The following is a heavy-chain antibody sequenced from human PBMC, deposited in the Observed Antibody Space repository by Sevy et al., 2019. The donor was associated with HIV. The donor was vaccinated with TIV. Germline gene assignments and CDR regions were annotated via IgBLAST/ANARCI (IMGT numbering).Heavy chain of an antibody. J-gene: IGHJ4*02. CDR1: GESFSGYF. Sequence: SETLSLTCAVYGESFSGYFWNWIRHSPGKGLEWIGEINHSGTLKYNPSLKSRVTISVDASKNQFSLHLRSVTATDTAVYYCARGRQAYVVVVPSTVPFDYWGPGTLVTVSS. CDR2: INHSGTL. D-gene: IGHD3-10*02. CDR3: ARGRQAYVVVVPSTVPFDY. V-gene: IGHV4-34*01.